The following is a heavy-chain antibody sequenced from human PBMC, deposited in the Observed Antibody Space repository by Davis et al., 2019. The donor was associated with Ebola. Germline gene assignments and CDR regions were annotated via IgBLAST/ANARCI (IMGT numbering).Heavy chain of an antibody. V-gene: IGHV3-7*03. Sequence: GGSLRLSCAVSGFTFSDYWMSWVRQAPGKGLEWLAHIKEDGSENYFVDSVKGRFTISRDNAKKSLYLQMSSLRAEDTAVYYCARGHGWLDYWGQGTLVTVSS. J-gene: IGHJ4*02. CDR3: ARGHGWLDY. D-gene: IGHD6-19*01. CDR2: IKEDGSEN. CDR1: GFTFSDYW.